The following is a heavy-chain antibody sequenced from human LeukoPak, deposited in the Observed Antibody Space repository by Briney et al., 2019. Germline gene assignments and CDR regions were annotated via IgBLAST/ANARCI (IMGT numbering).Heavy chain of an antibody. D-gene: IGHD5-12*01. CDR3: ARASGYDWGVDY. CDR1: GGTFSSYA. CDR2: IIPIFGTA. Sequence: SVKVSCKASGGTFSSYAISWVRQAPGQGLEWMGRIIPIFGTANYAQKFQGRVTITTDESTSTAYLELRSLSSEATAVYYCARASGYDWGVDYWGQGTLVTVSS. V-gene: IGHV1-69*05. J-gene: IGHJ4*02.